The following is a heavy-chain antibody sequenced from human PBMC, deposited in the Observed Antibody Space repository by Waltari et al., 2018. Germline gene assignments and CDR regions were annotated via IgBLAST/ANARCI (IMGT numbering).Heavy chain of an antibody. CDR1: GGSISSYY. V-gene: IGHV4-59*01. Sequence: QVQLQESGPGLVKPSETLSLTCTVSGGSISSYYWSWIRQPPGKGLEWIGYIYYSGSTNYNPPLKSRVTISVDTSKNQFSLKLSSVTAADTAVYYCARAKNKYSSSWYRGYYFDYWGQGTLVPSPQ. CDR3: ARAKNKYSSSWYRGYYFDY. CDR2: IYYSGST. D-gene: IGHD6-13*01. J-gene: IGHJ4*02.